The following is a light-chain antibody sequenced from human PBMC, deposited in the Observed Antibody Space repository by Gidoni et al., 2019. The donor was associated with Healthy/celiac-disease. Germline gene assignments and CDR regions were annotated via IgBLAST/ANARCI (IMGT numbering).Light chain of an antibody. CDR3: QQYNNWPPFT. Sequence: EIVMPQSPATLSVSPGERATLSCRASQSVSSNLAWYQQKPGQAPRLLIYGASTRATGIPARFSGSGSGTEFTLTISSLQSEDFEVYYCQQYNNWPPFTFGPGTKVDIK. CDR1: QSVSSN. V-gene: IGKV3-15*01. CDR2: GAS. J-gene: IGKJ3*01.